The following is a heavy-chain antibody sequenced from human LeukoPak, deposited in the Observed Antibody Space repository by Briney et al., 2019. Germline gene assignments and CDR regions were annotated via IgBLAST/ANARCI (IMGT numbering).Heavy chain of an antibody. Sequence: SETLSLTCTVSGGSLSSSSYYWGWIRQPPGKGLEWIGSIYYSGSTYYNPSLKSRVTISVDTSKNQFSLKLSSVTAADTAVYYCARQAAAANKAFDYWGQGTLVTVSS. CDR2: IYYSGST. V-gene: IGHV4-39*01. CDR1: GGSLSSSSYY. D-gene: IGHD6-13*01. J-gene: IGHJ4*02. CDR3: ARQAAAANKAFDY.